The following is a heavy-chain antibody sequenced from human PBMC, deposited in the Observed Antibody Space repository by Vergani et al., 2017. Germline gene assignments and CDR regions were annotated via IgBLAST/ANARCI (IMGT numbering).Heavy chain of an antibody. V-gene: IGHV4-59*01. CDR2: IFHTGHT. Sequence: QVQLQESGPGLVKPSETLSLTCTVPDGSITSFYWSWIRQPPGKRLEWIGDIFHTGHTNYNPSLKSRVTMSIDTSKNQFSLNVNSVIAADTAMYFCAKSTFGRPYFDLWGQGTLVTVSS. J-gene: IGHJ4*02. CDR3: AKSTFGRPYFDL. CDR1: DGSITSFY. D-gene: IGHD3-16*01.